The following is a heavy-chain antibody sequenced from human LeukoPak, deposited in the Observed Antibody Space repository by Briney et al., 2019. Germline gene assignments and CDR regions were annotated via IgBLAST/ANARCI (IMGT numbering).Heavy chain of an antibody. Sequence: SETLSLTCAVYGGSFSGYYWSWIRQPPGKGLEWIGEINHSGSTNYNPSLKSRVTISVDTSKNQFSLKLSSVTAADTAVYYCARDPYPGIAAAGTSRWYFDVWGRGTLVTVSS. CDR1: GGSFSGYY. CDR3: ARDPYPGIAAAGTSRWYFDV. CDR2: INHSGST. D-gene: IGHD6-13*01. V-gene: IGHV4-34*01. J-gene: IGHJ2*01.